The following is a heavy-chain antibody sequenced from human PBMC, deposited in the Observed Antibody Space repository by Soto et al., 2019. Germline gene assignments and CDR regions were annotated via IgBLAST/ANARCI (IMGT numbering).Heavy chain of an antibody. CDR1: GFSLSTSGVG. CDR3: AHRPVYYYYSLDV. J-gene: IGHJ6*02. V-gene: IGHV2-5*01. Sequence: QITLKESGPTLVKPTQTLTLTCTFSGFSLSTSGVGVGWIRQPPGKALECLALIYWHDDKRYSPPLKSRLTTTKYTSKTQVLLTRTNMDPVDSATYYCAHRPVYYYYSLDVWGQGTTVTVSS. CDR2: IYWHDDK.